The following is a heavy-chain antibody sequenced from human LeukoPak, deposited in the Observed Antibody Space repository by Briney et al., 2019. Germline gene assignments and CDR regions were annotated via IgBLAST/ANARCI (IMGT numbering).Heavy chain of an antibody. D-gene: IGHD3-22*01. CDR2: ISAYNGNT. V-gene: IGHV1-18*01. CDR1: GYTFTSYG. Sequence: ASVKVSCKASGYTFTSYGISWVRQAPGQGLEWMGWISAYNGNTNYAQKLQGRVTMTTDTSTSTAYMELRSLRSDDTAVYYCARFKVIRADSSVYSRLLDYWAREPWSPSPQ. J-gene: IGHJ4*02. CDR3: ARFKVIRADSSVYSRLLDY.